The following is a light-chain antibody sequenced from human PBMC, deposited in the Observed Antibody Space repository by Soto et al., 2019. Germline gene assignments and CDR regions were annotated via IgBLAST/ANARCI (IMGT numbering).Light chain of an antibody. J-gene: IGLJ2*01. CDR3: SSYRSSSNVV. V-gene: IGLV2-14*03. CDR1: SSDVGGYNY. CDR2: DVC. Sequence: QSALTQPASVSGSPGQSITISCTGTSSDVGGYNYVSWYQQHPGKAPKLLFYDVCYRPSGVSNRFSGSKSGNTASLTISGLQAEDEADYYCSSYRSSSNVVFGGGTKLTVL.